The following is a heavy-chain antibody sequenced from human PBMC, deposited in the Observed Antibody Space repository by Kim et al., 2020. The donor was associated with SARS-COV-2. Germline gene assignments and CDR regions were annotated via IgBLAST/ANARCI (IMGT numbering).Heavy chain of an antibody. V-gene: IGHV4-39*01. J-gene: IGHJ4*02. CDR3: ARQHPGTLQTRPLIDY. Sequence: SLKSRVTISVDTSKNQFSLKLSSVTAADTAVYYCARQHPGTLQTRPLIDYWGQGTLVTVSS. D-gene: IGHD1-1*01.